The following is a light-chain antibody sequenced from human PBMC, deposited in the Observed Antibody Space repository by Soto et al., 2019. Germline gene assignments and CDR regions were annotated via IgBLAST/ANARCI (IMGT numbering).Light chain of an antibody. CDR3: QTWGTGIDVV. J-gene: IGLJ2*01. V-gene: IGLV4-69*01. CDR2: LNSDGSH. Sequence: QSVLTQSPSASASLGASVKLTCTLSSGHSSYAIAWHQQQPEKGPRYLMKLNSDGSHSKGDGIPDRFSGSSSGAERYLTISSLQSEDEADYYCQTWGTGIDVVFGGGTNLTVL. CDR1: SGHSSYA.